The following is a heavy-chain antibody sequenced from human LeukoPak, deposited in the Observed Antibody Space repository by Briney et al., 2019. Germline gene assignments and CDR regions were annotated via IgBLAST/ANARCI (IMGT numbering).Heavy chain of an antibody. D-gene: IGHD5-12*01. Sequence: SVKVSCKASGGTFSSYAISWVRQAPGQGLEWMGGIIPIFGTANYAQKFQGRVTITTDESTSTAYMELSSLRSEDTAVYYCAREATAYGGYDYWGQGTLVTVSS. CDR2: IIPIFGTA. CDR3: AREATAYGGYDY. J-gene: IGHJ4*02. CDR1: GGTFSSYA. V-gene: IGHV1-69*05.